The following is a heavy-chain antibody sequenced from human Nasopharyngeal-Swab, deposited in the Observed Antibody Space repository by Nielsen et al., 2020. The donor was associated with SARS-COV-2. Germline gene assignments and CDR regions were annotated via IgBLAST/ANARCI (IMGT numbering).Heavy chain of an antibody. CDR2: IDWDDDK. CDR1: GFSLSTSGMC. CDR3: ARMPVQLERPGDYYYYGMDV. D-gene: IGHD1-1*01. V-gene: IGHV2-70*01. Sequence: SGPTLVKPTQTLTLTCTFSGFSLSTSGMCVSCIRQPPGKALEWLALIDWDDDKYYSTSLKTRLTISKDTSKNQVVLTMTNMDPVDTATYYCARMPVQLERPGDYYYYGMDVWGQGTTVTVSS. J-gene: IGHJ6*02.